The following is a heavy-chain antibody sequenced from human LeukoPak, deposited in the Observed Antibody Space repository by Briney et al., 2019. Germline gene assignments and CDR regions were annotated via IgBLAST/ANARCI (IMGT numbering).Heavy chain of an antibody. CDR1: GGSISSYY. J-gene: IGHJ3*02. CDR3: ARGLITMVGGVINLDAFDI. D-gene: IGHD3-10*01. Sequence: SETLSLTCTVSGGSISSYYWSWIRHPPGKGLEWIGYIYYRGSTNYNPSLKSRVTISVDTSKNQLSLRLNSVTAADTAVYYCARGLITMVGGVINLDAFDIWGQGKMVTVSS. V-gene: IGHV4-59*01. CDR2: IYYRGST.